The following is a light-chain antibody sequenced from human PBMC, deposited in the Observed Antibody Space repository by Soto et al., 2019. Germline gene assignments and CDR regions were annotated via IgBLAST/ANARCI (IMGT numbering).Light chain of an antibody. CDR3: AAWDDSLKGVV. J-gene: IGLJ2*01. V-gene: IGLV1-40*01. CDR2: GNS. Sequence: QSVLTQPPSVSGAPGQRVTISCTGSSSNIGAGYDVHWYQQLPGTAPKLLIYGNSNRPSGVPDRFSGSKSGTSASLAITGLQAEDEAEYYCAAWDDSLKGVVFGGGTKLTVL. CDR1: SSNIGAGYD.